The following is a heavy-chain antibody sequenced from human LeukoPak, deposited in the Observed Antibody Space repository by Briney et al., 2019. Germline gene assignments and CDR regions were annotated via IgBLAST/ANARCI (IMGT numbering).Heavy chain of an antibody. CDR3: ARDFYGVLIDY. D-gene: IGHD4-17*01. CDR2: INSDGSST. V-gene: IGHV3-74*01. Sequence: GGSPRLSCAASGFTFSSYWMHWVRQAPGKGLVWVSRINSDGSSTSYADSVKGRFTISRDNAKNTLYLQMNSLRAEDTAVYYCARDFYGVLIDYWGQGTLVTVSS. J-gene: IGHJ4*02. CDR1: GFTFSSYW.